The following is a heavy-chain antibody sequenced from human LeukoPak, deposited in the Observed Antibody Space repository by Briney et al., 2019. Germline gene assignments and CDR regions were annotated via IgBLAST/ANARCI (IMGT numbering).Heavy chain of an antibody. J-gene: IGHJ6*03. CDR1: GGTFSSYA. CDR2: IIPIFGTA. D-gene: IGHD4-17*01. CDR3: ARVSTVTTTSPYYYYYYYMDV. V-gene: IGHV1-69*13. Sequence: SVEVSCKASGGTFSSYAISWVRQAPGQGLEWMGGIIPIFGTANYAQKFQGRVTITADESTSTAYMELSSLRSEDTAVYYCARVSTVTTTSPYYYYYYYMDVWGKGTTVTVSS.